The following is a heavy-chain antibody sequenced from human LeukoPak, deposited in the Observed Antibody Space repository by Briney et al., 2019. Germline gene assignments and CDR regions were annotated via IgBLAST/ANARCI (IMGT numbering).Heavy chain of an antibody. J-gene: IGHJ4*02. Sequence: GASVKVSCKASGYTFTSYAMHWVRQAPGQRLEWMGWINAGNGNTKYSQKFQGRVTITRDTSASTAYMELSSLRSEDTAMYYCARKGAAAVPFDYWGQGTLVTVSS. CDR3: ARKGAAAVPFDY. D-gene: IGHD6-13*01. V-gene: IGHV1-3*01. CDR2: INAGNGNT. CDR1: GYTFTSYA.